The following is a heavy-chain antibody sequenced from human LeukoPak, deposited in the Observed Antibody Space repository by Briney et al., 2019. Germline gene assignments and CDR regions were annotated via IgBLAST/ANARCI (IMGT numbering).Heavy chain of an antibody. D-gene: IGHD3-16*01. CDR1: GLSFTSFA. J-gene: IGHJ4*02. CDR2: LRGDGET. Sequence: GGSLRLSGAASGLSFTSFAMSWVRQAPARGPEWVSSLRGDGETFYADSVRGRFTLSRDDSRNTVYLQLNNLRVEDTAIYYCARASWVSSADAVRWGQGTQVTVSS. V-gene: IGHV3-23*01. CDR3: ARASWVSSADAVR.